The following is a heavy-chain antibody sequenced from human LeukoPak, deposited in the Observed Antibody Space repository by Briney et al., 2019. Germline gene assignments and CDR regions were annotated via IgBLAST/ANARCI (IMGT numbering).Heavy chain of an antibody. CDR3: ALLAVASDFDY. J-gene: IGHJ4*02. CDR2: IGSSGTTI. CDR1: GFPFSVYE. V-gene: IGHV3-48*03. D-gene: IGHD6-19*01. Sequence: GGSLRLSCAVSGFPFSVYEMNWIRHAPGKGLEWVSNIGSSGTTIYYADSVRGRFSISRDNAKSSLYLQMNSLRVEDTAVYYCALLAVASDFDYWGQGALVTLSS.